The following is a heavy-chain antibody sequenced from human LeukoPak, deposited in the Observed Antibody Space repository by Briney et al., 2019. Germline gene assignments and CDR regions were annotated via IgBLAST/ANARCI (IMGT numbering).Heavy chain of an antibody. D-gene: IGHD3-16*02. J-gene: IGHJ4*02. Sequence: GGSLRLSCAASGFTFSSYWMSWVRQAPGKGLEWVANIKQDGSEKYYVDSVKGRFTISRDNAKNSLYLQMNSLRAEDTAVYYGARERGLYYDYVWGSYRPAHFDYWGQGTLVTVSS. V-gene: IGHV3-7*01. CDR1: GFTFSSYW. CDR3: ARERGLYYDYVWGSYRPAHFDY. CDR2: IKQDGSEK.